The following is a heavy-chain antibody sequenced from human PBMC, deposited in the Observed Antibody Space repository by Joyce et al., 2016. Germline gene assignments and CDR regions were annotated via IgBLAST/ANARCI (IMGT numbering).Heavy chain of an antibody. J-gene: IGHJ4*02. CDR3: ARGMGAARYFDY. CDR2: ISGYTGNT. D-gene: IGHD6-6*01. CDR1: GYTFTNYG. V-gene: IGHV1-18*01. Sequence: QVQLVQSGAEVKNPGASVKVSCKASGYTFTNYGITWVRQAPGQGLEWMGWISGYTGNTDYAQNLQGRVTLTRDTSTSTAYMELRSLRYDDTAVYYWARGMGAARYFDYWGQGTLVTVSS.